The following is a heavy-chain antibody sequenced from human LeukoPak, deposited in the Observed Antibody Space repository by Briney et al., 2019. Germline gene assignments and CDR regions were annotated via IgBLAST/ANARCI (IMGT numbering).Heavy chain of an antibody. CDR1: GGSFSGYY. CDR2: INHGGST. J-gene: IGHJ6*02. CDR3: ARGPAAGEEYYYYGMDV. Sequence: PSETLSLTCAVYGGSFSGYYWSWIRQPPGKGLEWIGEINHGGSTNYNPSLKSRVTISVDTSKNQFSLKLSSVTAADTAVYYCARGPAAGEEYYYYGMDVWGQGTTVTVSS. D-gene: IGHD4-17*01. V-gene: IGHV4-34*01.